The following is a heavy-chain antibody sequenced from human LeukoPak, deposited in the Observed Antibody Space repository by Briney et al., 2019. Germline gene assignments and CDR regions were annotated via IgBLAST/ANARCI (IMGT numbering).Heavy chain of an antibody. Sequence: SETLSLTCTVSGYSISSGYYWGWIRQPPGKGLEWIGSIYHSGSTYYNPSLKSRVTISVDTSKNQFSLKLSSVTAADTAVYYCARRLRYFDWLGYYFDYWGQGTLVTVSS. CDR1: GYSISSGYY. CDR2: IYHSGST. D-gene: IGHD3-9*01. V-gene: IGHV4-38-2*02. CDR3: ARRLRYFDWLGYYFDY. J-gene: IGHJ4*02.